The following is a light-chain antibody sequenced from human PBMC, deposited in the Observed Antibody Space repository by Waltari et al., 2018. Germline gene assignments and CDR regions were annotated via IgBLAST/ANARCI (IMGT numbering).Light chain of an antibody. CDR2: DAS. Sequence: DIKMTQSPSSLSASVGDRVTITCQASQDISNYLNWYQQKPGKAPKLLIYDASNLETGVPSRFSGSGSGTDFTFTISSLQPEDIATYYCQQYDNLPCFGQGTKLEIK. CDR1: QDISNY. J-gene: IGKJ2*03. V-gene: IGKV1-33*01. CDR3: QQYDNLPC.